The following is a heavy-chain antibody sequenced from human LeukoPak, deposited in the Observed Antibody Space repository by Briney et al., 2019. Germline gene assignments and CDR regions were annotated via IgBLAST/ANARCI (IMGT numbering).Heavy chain of an antibody. CDR1: GFSFSTYE. CDR2: ISASGQTI. J-gene: IGHJ4*02. V-gene: IGHV3-48*03. D-gene: IGHD3-22*01. CDR3: ASSRYDSSGYYGIIGY. Sequence: PGGSLRLSCAASGFSFSTYEFHWVRHAPGKGLEWVSYISASGQTIYYADSVRGRFTISRDNAKNSLYLQMNSLRAEDTALYYCASSRYDSSGYYGIIGYWGQGTLVTVSS.